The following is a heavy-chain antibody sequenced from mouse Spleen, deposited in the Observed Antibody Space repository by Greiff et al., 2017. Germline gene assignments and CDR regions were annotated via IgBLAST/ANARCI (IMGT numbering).Heavy chain of an antibody. D-gene: IGHD2-2*01. CDR3: AREGGYDAWFAY. Sequence: EVKLMESGGGLVKPGGSLKLSCAASGFTFSDYGMHWVRQAPEKGLEWVAYISSGSSTIYYADTVKGRFTISRDNAKNTLFLQMTSLRSEDTAMYYCAREGGYDAWFAYWGQGTLVTVSA. V-gene: IGHV5-17*01. CDR2: ISSGSSTI. J-gene: IGHJ3*01. CDR1: GFTFSDYG.